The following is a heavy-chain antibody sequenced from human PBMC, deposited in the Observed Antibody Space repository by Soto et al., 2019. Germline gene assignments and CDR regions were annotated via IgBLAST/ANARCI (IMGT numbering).Heavy chain of an antibody. CDR3: ATLNNYDFWSGYYFDY. CDR2: ISSSGSNI. J-gene: IGHJ4*02. V-gene: IGHV3-11*01. CDR1: GFTFSDYY. Sequence: GGSLRLSCAASGFTFSDYYMSWIRQAPGRGLEWLSYISSSGSNIYYADSVKGRFTISRDNAKNSLYLQMNSLRADDTAVYYCATLNNYDFWSGYYFDYWGQGTLVTVSS. D-gene: IGHD3-3*01.